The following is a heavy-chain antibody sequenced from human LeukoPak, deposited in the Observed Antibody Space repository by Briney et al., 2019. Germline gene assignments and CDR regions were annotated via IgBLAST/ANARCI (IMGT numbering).Heavy chain of an antibody. CDR3: AKDSYSHNGIYDALDI. V-gene: IGHV3-23*01. Sequence: GGSLRLSCAASGFTFSSYAMSWVRQAPGKGLEWVSAISGSGGSTYYADSVKGRFTISRDDSKNTLFLQMNSLRVEDTAIYYCAKDSYSHNGIYDALDIWGQGTMVTVSS. D-gene: IGHD2-8*01. J-gene: IGHJ3*02. CDR1: GFTFSSYA. CDR2: ISGSGGST.